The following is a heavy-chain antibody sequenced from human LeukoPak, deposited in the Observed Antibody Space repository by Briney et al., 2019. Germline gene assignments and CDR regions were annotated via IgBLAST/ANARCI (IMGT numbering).Heavy chain of an antibody. D-gene: IGHD3-16*01. V-gene: IGHV3-21*04. CDR3: ARGGGLDV. J-gene: IGHJ6*02. CDR1: GFTFSSYS. Sequence: GGSLRLSCAASGFTFSSYSVNWVRQAPGKGLEWVSSISSSSSYIYYADSVKGRFTISRDNAKNSLYLQMSNLRAEDTAVYFCARGGGLDVWGQGATVTVSS. CDR2: ISSSSSYI.